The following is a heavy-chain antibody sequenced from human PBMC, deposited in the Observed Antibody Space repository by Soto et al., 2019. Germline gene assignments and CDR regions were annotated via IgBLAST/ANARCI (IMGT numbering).Heavy chain of an antibody. CDR1: CGSISSGGYY. CDR3: ARSDTHYYYSSGYCFTYCYYGMDV. J-gene: IGHJ6*02. D-gene: IGHD3-22*01. CDR2: LYYSGST. V-gene: IGHV4-30-4*01. Sequence: SETLSLTCTVSCGSISSGGYYRSWIRQPPGKGLEWIGYLYYSGSTYYNPSLKSRVTISVDTSKNQFSLKLSSVTAADTAVYYCARSDTHYYYSSGYCFTYCYYGMDVWGQGTTVTVSS.